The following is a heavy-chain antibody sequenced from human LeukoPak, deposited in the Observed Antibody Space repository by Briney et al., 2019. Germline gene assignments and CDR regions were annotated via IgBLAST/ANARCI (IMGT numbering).Heavy chain of an antibody. CDR3: TAQGIVGATIRLD. Sequence: GGSLRLSCAASGFTFSNAWMNWVRQAPGKGLEWVGRIRSKTDGGTTDYAAPVRGRFTISRDDSKNTLYLQMNSLKTEDTAVYYCTAQGIVGATIRLDWGQGTLVTVSS. J-gene: IGHJ4*02. V-gene: IGHV3-15*01. CDR1: GFTFSNAW. CDR2: IRSKTDGGTT. D-gene: IGHD1-26*01.